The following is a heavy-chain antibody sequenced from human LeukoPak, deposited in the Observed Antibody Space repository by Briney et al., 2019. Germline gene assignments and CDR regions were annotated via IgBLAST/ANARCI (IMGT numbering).Heavy chain of an antibody. CDR3: ARGIGGWSTRFDY. CDR2: IYISGST. CDR1: GGSISSGSYY. Sequence: SETLSLTCTVSGGSISSGSYYWSWIRQPAGKGLEWIGHIYISGSTNYNPSLRSRVTISPDTSNNKFSLELRSVTAADTAVYYCARGIGGWSTRFDYWGQGILVTVSS. J-gene: IGHJ4*02. V-gene: IGHV4-61*10. D-gene: IGHD6-19*01.